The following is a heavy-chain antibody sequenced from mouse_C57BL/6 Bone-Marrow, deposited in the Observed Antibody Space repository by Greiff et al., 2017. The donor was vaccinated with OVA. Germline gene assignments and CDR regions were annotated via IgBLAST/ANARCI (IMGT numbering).Heavy chain of an antibody. CDR2: ILPGSGST. D-gene: IGHD1-1*01. V-gene: IGHV1-9*01. Sequence: ELSCKATGYTFTGYWIEWVKQRPGHGLEWIGEILPGSGSTNYNEKFKGKATFTADTSSNTAYMQLSSLTTEDSAIYYCARGITTVVESWYFDVWGTGTTVTVSS. CDR1: GYTFTGYW. J-gene: IGHJ1*03. CDR3: ARGITTVVESWYFDV.